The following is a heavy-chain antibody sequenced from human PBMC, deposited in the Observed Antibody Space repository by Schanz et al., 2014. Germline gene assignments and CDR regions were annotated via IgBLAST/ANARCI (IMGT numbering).Heavy chain of an antibody. V-gene: IGHV3-30*18. Sequence: QVQLVESGGGVVQPGRSLRLSCAASGFTFSGYGMHWVRQAPGKGLEWVAIISYDGRHKNYADSVKGRFTISRDNSKNTLHLQKNSLRVEDTAVYYCAKDDTQVNGMDVWGQGTTVTVSS. J-gene: IGHJ6*02. CDR3: AKDDTQVNGMDV. CDR1: GFTFSGYG. CDR2: ISYDGRHK.